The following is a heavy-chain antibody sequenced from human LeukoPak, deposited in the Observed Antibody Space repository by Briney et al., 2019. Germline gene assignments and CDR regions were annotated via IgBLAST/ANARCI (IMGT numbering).Heavy chain of an antibody. CDR1: GFTFSSYW. D-gene: IGHD3-16*02. J-gene: IGHJ4*02. CDR2: IKQDGSEK. Sequence: GGSLRLSCAASGFTFSSYWMSWVRQAPGKGLEWVANIKQDGSEKYYVDSVKGRFTISRDNAKNSLYLQMNSLRAEDTAVYYCARVRITFGGVIVPDYWGQGTLVTVSS. V-gene: IGHV3-7*01. CDR3: ARVRITFGGVIVPDY.